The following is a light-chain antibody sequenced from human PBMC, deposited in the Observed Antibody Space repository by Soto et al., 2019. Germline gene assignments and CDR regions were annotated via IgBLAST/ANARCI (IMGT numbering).Light chain of an antibody. CDR2: GAY. CDR1: QRVSNSY. J-gene: IGKJ1*01. Sequence: EIVLTQSPGTLSLSPGERATIYCRASQRVSNSYIARYQQKRGQAPMLLISGAYRKDTGIPNRFSGSGSGTDFTLSITRLKLDYFAEYYCEQYATIPQTFGQGTKVEI. CDR3: EQYATIPQT. V-gene: IGKV3-20*01.